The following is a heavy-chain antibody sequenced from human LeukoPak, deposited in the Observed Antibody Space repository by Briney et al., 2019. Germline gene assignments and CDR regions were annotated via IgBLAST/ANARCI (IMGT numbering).Heavy chain of an antibody. J-gene: IGHJ3*02. D-gene: IGHD2-2*01. CDR1: GGSISSGGYY. CDR3: ARAPGYCSSTSCYSDAFDI. Sequence: TSSETLSLTCTVSGGSISSGGYYWSWIRQPPGKGLEWIGYIYHSGSTYYNPSLKSRVTISVDRSKNQFSLKLSSVTAADTAVYYCARAPGYCSSTSCYSDAFDIWGQGTMVTVSS. CDR2: IYHSGST. V-gene: IGHV4-30-2*01.